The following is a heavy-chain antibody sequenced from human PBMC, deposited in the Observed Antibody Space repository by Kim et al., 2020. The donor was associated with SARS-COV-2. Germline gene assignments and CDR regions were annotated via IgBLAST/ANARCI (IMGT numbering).Heavy chain of an antibody. CDR1: GGSISSGGYY. V-gene: IGHV4-31*03. CDR3: ARDRGTMVRGATYGMDV. CDR2: IYYSGST. Sequence: SETLSLTCTVSGGSISSGGYYWSWIRQHPGKGLEWIGYIYYSGSTYYNPSLKSRVTISVDTSKNQFSLKLSSVTAADTAVYYCARDRGTMVRGATYGMDVWGQGTTVTVSS. J-gene: IGHJ6*02. D-gene: IGHD3-10*01.